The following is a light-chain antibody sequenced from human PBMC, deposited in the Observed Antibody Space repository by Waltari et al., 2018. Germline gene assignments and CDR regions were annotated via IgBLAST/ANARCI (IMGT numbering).Light chain of an antibody. CDR3: QYRTNWPLT. J-gene: IGKJ4*01. CDR1: QSVTSY. Sequence: EIVLTQSPGTLSLSPWERATFSCRTSQSVTSYLAWYQQKPGQPPRLLIYDTSNRAPGIPSRFTGSGSGTDFTLTISSLEPEDFAVYYCQYRTNWPLTFGGGTKVEMK. CDR2: DTS. V-gene: IGKV3-11*01.